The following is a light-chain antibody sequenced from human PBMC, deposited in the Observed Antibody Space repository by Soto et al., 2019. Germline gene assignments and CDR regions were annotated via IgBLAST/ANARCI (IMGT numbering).Light chain of an antibody. J-gene: IGKJ1*01. CDR2: GTS. CDR1: QSVSTTY. CDR3: QQYGSTWT. V-gene: IGKV3-20*01. Sequence: ENVLTQSPGTLSLSPGERVTLYCRASQSVSTTYLAWYQQKPGQAPRLLIYGTSSRATGIPDRFSGSGSGTEFTLTISNLQSEDFAVYYCQQYGSTWTFGQGTKVDIK.